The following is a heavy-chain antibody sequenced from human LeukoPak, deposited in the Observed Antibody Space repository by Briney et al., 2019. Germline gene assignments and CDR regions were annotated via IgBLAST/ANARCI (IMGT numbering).Heavy chain of an antibody. CDR2: ISPIFGTT. CDR1: GGTFSNYA. Sequence: ASVEVSCKASGGTFSNYAISWERQAPGQGLEWMGRISPIFGTTNYAQKFQGRVTIITDGSTSTAYVELSSLRSEDTAVYYCARTPTTMTTDAFDVWGQGTMVTVSS. V-gene: IGHV1-69*05. D-gene: IGHD4-17*01. J-gene: IGHJ3*01. CDR3: ARTPTTMTTDAFDV.